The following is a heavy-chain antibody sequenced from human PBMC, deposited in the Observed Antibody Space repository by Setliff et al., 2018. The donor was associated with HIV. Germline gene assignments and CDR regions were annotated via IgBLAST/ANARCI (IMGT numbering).Heavy chain of an antibody. D-gene: IGHD3-10*01. J-gene: IGHJ4*02. CDR2: ISTSGST. Sequence: LSLTCSVSGGSISKGSYYWNWIRQPAGKGLEWIGRISTSGSTNYNPSLKSRVTISLDTSKNQFSLKLSSVTAADTAVYYCTRDHNYGFYYWGQGTLVTVSS. CDR3: TRDHNYGFYY. V-gene: IGHV4-61*02. CDR1: GGSISKGSYY.